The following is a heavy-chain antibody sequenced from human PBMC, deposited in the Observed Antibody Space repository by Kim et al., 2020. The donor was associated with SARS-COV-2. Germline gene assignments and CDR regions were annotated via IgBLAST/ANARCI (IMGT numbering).Heavy chain of an antibody. J-gene: IGHJ4*02. CDR1: GFTFSSYG. Sequence: GGSLRLSCAASGFTFSSYGMHWVRQAPGKGLEWVAVIWYDGSNKYYADSVKGRFTISRDNSKNTLYLQMNSLRAEDTAVYYCARGLTEYYDFWSGSEGFDYWGQGTLVTVSS. CDR3: ARGLTEYYDFWSGSEGFDY. CDR2: IWYDGSNK. D-gene: IGHD3-3*01. V-gene: IGHV3-33*01.